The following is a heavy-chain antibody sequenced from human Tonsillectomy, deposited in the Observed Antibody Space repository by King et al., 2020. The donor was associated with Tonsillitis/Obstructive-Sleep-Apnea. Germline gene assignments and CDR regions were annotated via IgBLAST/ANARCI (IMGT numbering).Heavy chain of an antibody. Sequence: VQLVESGGGVVQPGRSLRLSCAASGFTFSSYAMHWVRQAPGKGLEWVAVISYDGSNKYYADSVKGRFTISRDNSKNTLYLQMNSLRAEDTAVYYCARDGYRFLNRYYFDYWGQGTLVTVSS. V-gene: IGHV3-30*04. CDR1: GFTFSSYA. CDR2: ISYDGSNK. D-gene: IGHD3-3*01. CDR3: ARDGYRFLNRYYFDY. J-gene: IGHJ4*02.